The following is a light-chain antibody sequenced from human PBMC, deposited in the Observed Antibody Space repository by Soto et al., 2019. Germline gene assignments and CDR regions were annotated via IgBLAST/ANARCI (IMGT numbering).Light chain of an antibody. Sequence: QSVLTQPPSVSGAPGQTVTISCTGSSSNIGAGYDVHWYLQLPGTAPKLLIYGNTNRPSGVPDRFSGSKSGSSASLAITGLQAEDEADYYCQSHDNSLHASVFGTGTKVTVL. CDR2: GNT. J-gene: IGLJ1*01. CDR1: SSNIGAGYD. V-gene: IGLV1-40*01. CDR3: QSHDNSLHASV.